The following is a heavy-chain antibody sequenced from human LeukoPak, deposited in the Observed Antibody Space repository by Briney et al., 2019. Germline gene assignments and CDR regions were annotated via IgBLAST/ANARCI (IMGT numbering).Heavy chain of an antibody. CDR1: GGSISSYY. Sequence: SETLSLTCSVSGGSISSYYWSWVRQPAGKGREWIGRIYTTGNTDYNPSLKSRVTMSVDTSKNQFSLNLSSVTAADTAVYYCARDARGWSGFDYWGQGTLVTVSS. CDR3: ARDARGWSGFDY. J-gene: IGHJ4*02. D-gene: IGHD3-3*01. CDR2: IYTTGNT. V-gene: IGHV4-4*07.